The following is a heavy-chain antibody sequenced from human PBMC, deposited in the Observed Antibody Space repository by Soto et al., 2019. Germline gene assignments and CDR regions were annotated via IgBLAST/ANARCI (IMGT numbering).Heavy chain of an antibody. CDR1: GFTFSYYS. CDR3: ARVDWPTVARMFFDY. Sequence: GGSLRLSCAASGFTFSYYSMNWVRQAPGRGLEWVSYISGSSTTMYYADSVKGRFTISRDNAKNSLYLQMNSVRAEDTAVYYFARVDWPTVARMFFDYWGQGIPVTVSS. D-gene: IGHD6-19*01. CDR2: ISGSSTTM. J-gene: IGHJ4*02. V-gene: IGHV3-48*01.